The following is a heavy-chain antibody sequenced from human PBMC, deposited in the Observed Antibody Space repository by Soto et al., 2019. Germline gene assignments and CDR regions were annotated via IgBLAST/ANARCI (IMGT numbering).Heavy chain of an antibody. V-gene: IGHV4-39*07. CDR1: GGSISSSSYY. D-gene: IGHD2-15*01. CDR3: ARGAADIVVVVAALLVYFDY. J-gene: IGHJ4*02. CDR2: INHSGST. Sequence: PSETLSLTCTVSGGSISSSSYYWGWIRQPPGKGLEWIGEINHSGSTNYNPSLKSRVTISVDTSKNQFSLKLSSVTAADTAVYYCARGAADIVVVVAALLVYFDYWGQGTLVTVSS.